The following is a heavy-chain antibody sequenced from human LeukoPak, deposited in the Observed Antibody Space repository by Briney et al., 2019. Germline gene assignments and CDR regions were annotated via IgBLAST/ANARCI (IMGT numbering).Heavy chain of an antibody. CDR1: GYTFTTYD. J-gene: IGHJ5*02. Sequence: GASVKVSCEASGYTFTTYDINWVRQATGQGLEWMGWMNPNSGNTGYAQKFQGRVTMTRNTSISTAYMELSSLRSEDTAVYYCARGPNKSDGGNSGSAWFDPWGQGNLVTVSS. D-gene: IGHD4-23*01. V-gene: IGHV1-8*01. CDR3: ARGPNKSDGGNSGSAWFDP. CDR2: MNPNSGNT.